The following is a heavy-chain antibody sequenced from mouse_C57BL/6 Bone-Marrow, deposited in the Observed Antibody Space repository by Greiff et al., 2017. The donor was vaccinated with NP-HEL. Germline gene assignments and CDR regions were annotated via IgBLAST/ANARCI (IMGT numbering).Heavy chain of an antibody. V-gene: IGHV1-52*01. Sequence: VQLQQPGAELVRPGSSVKLSCKASGYTFTSYWMHWVKQRPIQGLEWIGNIDPSDSETHYNQKFKDKATLTVDKSSSTAYMQLSSLTSEDSAVYYCATYYSNYIYAMDYWGQGTSVTVSS. CDR2: IDPSDSET. D-gene: IGHD2-5*01. CDR1: GYTFTSYW. CDR3: ATYYSNYIYAMDY. J-gene: IGHJ4*01.